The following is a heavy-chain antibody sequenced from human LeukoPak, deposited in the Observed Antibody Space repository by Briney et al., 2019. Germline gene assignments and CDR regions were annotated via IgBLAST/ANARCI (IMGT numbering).Heavy chain of an antibody. D-gene: IGHD1-26*01. CDR2: IDYSGST. J-gene: IGHJ5*02. CDR1: GGSISSYY. Sequence: SETLSLTCTVSGGSISSYYWSWIRQPPGKGLEWIGYIDYSGSTNYNPSLKSRVTISVDTSKNQFSLKLSSVTAADTAVYYCARNGVLVGYPFDPWGQGTLVTVSS. CDR3: ARNGVLVGYPFDP. V-gene: IGHV4-59*01.